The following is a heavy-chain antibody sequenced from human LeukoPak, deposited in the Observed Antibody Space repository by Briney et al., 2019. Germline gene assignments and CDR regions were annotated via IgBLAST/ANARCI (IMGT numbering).Heavy chain of an antibody. CDR1: GGSISSYY. D-gene: IGHD3-9*01. CDR2: IYYSGST. J-gene: IGHJ4*02. CDR3: ARHPRLRYFDWFLDY. Sequence: SETLSLTCTVSGGSISSYYWSWIRQPPGKGLEWIGYIYYSGSTNYNPSLKSRVTISVDTSKNQFSLKLSSVTAADTAVYYCARHPRLRYFDWFLDYWGQGTLVTVSS. V-gene: IGHV4-59*08.